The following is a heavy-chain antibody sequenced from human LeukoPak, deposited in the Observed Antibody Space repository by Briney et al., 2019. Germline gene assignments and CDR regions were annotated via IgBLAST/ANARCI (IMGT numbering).Heavy chain of an antibody. J-gene: IGHJ4*02. D-gene: IGHD6-13*01. CDR3: AKIWDGTAAAVDFDY. Sequence: GGSLRLSCAASGFTFSSYSMNWVRQAPGQGLEWVSAISGSGGSTYYADSVKGRFTISRDNSKNTLYLQMNSLRAEDTAVYYCAKIWDGTAAAVDFDYWGQGTLVTVSS. CDR1: GFTFSSYS. CDR2: ISGSGGST. V-gene: IGHV3-23*01.